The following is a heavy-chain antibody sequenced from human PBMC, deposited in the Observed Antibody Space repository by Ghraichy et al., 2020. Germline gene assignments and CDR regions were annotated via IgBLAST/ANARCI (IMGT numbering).Heavy chain of an antibody. D-gene: IGHD6-13*01. CDR1: GYSISSGDW. J-gene: IGHJ4*02. CDR2: IYSSGGT. CDR3: AKYNSSPDAHYFDS. V-gene: IGHV4-28*04. Sequence: SETLSLTCAVSGYSISSGDWWGWIRQPPGKGLEWVGYIYSSGGTYYNPSLKSRITMSVDTSKNQFSLNLRSVTAVDSGIYFCAKYNSSPDAHYFDSWGQGILVTVSS.